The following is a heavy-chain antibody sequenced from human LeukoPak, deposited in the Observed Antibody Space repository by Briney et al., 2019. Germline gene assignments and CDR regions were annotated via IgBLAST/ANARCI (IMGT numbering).Heavy chain of an antibody. D-gene: IGHD3-22*01. Sequence: SDTLSLTCTVCGYFISSGYYWGWLRQPPGEGLGWIGRIYHSGSTYYNPSLKSRVTISVDTSKNQFSLKLSSVTAADTAVYYCARDWDYYDSSGFPPMDVWGKGTTVTVSS. J-gene: IGHJ6*03. CDR1: GYFISSGYY. CDR3: ARDWDYYDSSGFPPMDV. V-gene: IGHV4-38-2*02. CDR2: IYHSGST.